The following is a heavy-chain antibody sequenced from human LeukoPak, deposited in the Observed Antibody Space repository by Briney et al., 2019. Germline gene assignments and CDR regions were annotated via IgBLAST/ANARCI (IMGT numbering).Heavy chain of an antibody. CDR1: GYTFTSYG. Sequence: ASVKVSCKASGYTFTSYGISRVRQAPGQGLEWMGWISAYNGNTNYAQKLQGRVTMTTDTSTSTAYMELRSLRSDDTAVYYCARDRKVSSSSWKYYYGMDVWGQGTTVTVSS. V-gene: IGHV1-18*01. J-gene: IGHJ6*02. D-gene: IGHD6-13*01. CDR3: ARDRKVSSSSWKYYYGMDV. CDR2: ISAYNGNT.